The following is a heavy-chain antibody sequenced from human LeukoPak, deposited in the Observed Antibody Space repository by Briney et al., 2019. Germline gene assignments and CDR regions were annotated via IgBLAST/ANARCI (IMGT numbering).Heavy chain of an antibody. D-gene: IGHD3-9*01. J-gene: IGHJ4*02. CDR3: VKDYDILTGYFDY. CDR1: GFTFSSYA. CDR2: ISSNGGST. Sequence: GGSLRLSCSASGFTFSSYAMHWVRQAPGKGLEYVSAISSNGGSTYYADSVKGRFTISRDNSKNTLYLQMSSLRAEDTAVYYCVKDYDILTGYFDYWGQGTLVTVSS. V-gene: IGHV3-64D*06.